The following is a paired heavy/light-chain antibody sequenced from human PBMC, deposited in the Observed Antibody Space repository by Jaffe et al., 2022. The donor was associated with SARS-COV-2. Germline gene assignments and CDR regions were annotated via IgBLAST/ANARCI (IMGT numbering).Heavy chain of an antibody. CDR1: GGSFSDYC. D-gene: IGHD1-7*01. CDR2: ISPGGNT. J-gene: IGHJ5*02. V-gene: IGHV4-34*02. CDR3: ARLPLGRNYPLQRRKNHWFDA. Sequence: QVQLQQWGAGLVKPSETMSLTCAVFGGSFSDYCWTWIRQPPGQGLEWIGHISPGGNTYYNPSVKAGVTISADRSRNQFSLNLTSVTAADTAVYYCARLPLGRNYPLQRRKNHWFDAWGQGILVTVS.
Light chain of an antibody. CDR3: QQYFDTPYT. CDR1: RSVLYRSNNKNY. Sequence: DIVMTQSPDSLAVSLGERATINCKSSRSVLYRSNNKNYLAWYQQKPGQPPKVLIYWAFTREVGVPDRFSGSGSGTDFTLTISSLQAEDVAVYYCQQYFDTPYTFGQGTKLEI. J-gene: IGKJ2*01. V-gene: IGKV4-1*01. CDR2: WAF.